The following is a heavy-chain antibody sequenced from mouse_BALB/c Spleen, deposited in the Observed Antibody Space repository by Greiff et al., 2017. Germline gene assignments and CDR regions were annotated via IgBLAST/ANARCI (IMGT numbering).Heavy chain of an antibody. D-gene: IGHD1-1*01. CDR1: GYAFSSSW. J-gene: IGHJ4*01. CDR3: ARSRGSSYGAMDY. V-gene: IGHV1-82*01. CDR2: IYPGDGDT. Sequence: VQLQQSGPELVKPGASVKISCKASGYAFSSSWMNWVKQRPGQGLEWIGRIYPGDGDTNYNGKFKGKATLTADKSSSTAYMQLSSLTSVDSAVYFCARSRGSSYGAMDYWGQGTSVTVSS.